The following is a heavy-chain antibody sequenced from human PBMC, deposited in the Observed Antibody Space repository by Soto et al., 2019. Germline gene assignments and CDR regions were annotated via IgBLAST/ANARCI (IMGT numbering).Heavy chain of an antibody. CDR3: ARDIAFEIDY. Sequence: QVHLLQSGAEVQKPGASVKVSCKTSGYTFNDFGITWVRQAPGLGLEWLGWIDYKAGKMNLAPKFQKRVIMTNDPSSSTAFMELTSLSFDDSAIYFCARDIAFEIDYWGQGTLVSVS. D-gene: IGHD2-15*01. V-gene: IGHV1-18*01. J-gene: IGHJ4*02. CDR2: IDYKAGKM. CDR1: GYTFNDFG.